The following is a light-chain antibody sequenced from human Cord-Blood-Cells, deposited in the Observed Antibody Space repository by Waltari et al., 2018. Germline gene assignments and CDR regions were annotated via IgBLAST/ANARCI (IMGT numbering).Light chain of an antibody. CDR3: QQRSNWLWT. CDR1: QSVSSY. CDR2: DAS. Sequence: EIVLTQSPATLSLSPGERATLSCRASQSVSSYLAWYPQKPGQAPRLLISDASNRATGIPARFSGSGSGTDFTLTISSLEPEDFAVYYCQQRSNWLWTFGQGTKVEIK. V-gene: IGKV3-11*01. J-gene: IGKJ1*01.